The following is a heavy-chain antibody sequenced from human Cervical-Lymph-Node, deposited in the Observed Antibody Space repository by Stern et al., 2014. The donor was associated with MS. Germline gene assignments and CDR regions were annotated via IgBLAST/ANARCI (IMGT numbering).Heavy chain of an antibody. CDR1: GITFSNAW. CDR3: ATDLIIDH. D-gene: IGHD3-10*01. J-gene: IGHJ4*02. V-gene: IGHV3-15*01. Sequence: EVQLVESGGGLVKPGGSLRLSCSASGITFSNAWMSWVRQAPGKGLEWVCRIKSSTDGGTTDYATAVKSRFNISRDDSTNTLYLQMNSLRTDDTAVYYCATDLIIDHWGQGTLVTVSS. CDR2: IKSSTDGGTT.